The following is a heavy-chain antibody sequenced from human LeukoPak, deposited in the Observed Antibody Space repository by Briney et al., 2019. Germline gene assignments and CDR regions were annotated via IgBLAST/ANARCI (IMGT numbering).Heavy chain of an antibody. J-gene: IGHJ3*02. CDR1: GGSISSSSYY. V-gene: IGHV4-39*07. Sequence: SETLSLTCTVSGGSISSSSYYWGWIRQPPGKGLEWIGSIYYSGSTYYNPSLKSRVTISVDTSKNQFSLKLSSVTAGDTAVYYCAREGYDSSGGAFDIWGQGTMVTVSS. CDR2: IYYSGST. D-gene: IGHD3-22*01. CDR3: AREGYDSSGGAFDI.